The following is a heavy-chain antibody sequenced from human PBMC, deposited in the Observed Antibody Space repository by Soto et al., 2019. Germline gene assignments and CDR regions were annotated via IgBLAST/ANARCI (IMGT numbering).Heavy chain of an antibody. CDR1: GNTFTNYY. V-gene: IGHV1-46*01. CDR3: ARGGHVVVVTAAFDY. Sequence: QVQLMQSGAEVKKPGASVKVSCKASGNTFTNYYIHWVRQAPGQGLEWMGTINPSGGHTTYAQKSLXXXTXXRDTSTSTPYRELTSLRSEDTAVYYCARGGHVVVVTAAFDYWGQGTLVTVSS. CDR2: INPSGGHT. D-gene: IGHD2-21*02. J-gene: IGHJ4*02.